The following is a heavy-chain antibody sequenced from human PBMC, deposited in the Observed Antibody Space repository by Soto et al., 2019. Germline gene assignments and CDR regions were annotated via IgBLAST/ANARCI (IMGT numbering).Heavy chain of an antibody. CDR2: IYYSGST. CDR1: GGSISSYY. CDR3: ARGDSSGWYPGYFDY. Sequence: SETLSLTCTVSGGSISSYYWSWIRQPPGKGLEWIGYIYYSGSTNYNPSLKSRVTISVDTSKNQFSLKLSSVTAADTAVYYCARGDSSGWYPGYFDYWGQGTLVTVSS. V-gene: IGHV4-59*01. D-gene: IGHD6-19*01. J-gene: IGHJ4*02.